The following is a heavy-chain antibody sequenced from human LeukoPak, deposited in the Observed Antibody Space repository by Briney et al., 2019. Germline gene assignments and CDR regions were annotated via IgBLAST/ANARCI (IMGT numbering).Heavy chain of an antibody. D-gene: IGHD1-26*01. J-gene: IGHJ4*02. Sequence: SSGTLSLTCTVSSGSINSYYWGWVRQPAGKGLEWIGRIYTTGTTNYSPSLKSRLSMSIDTSTNQFSLTLRSVTATDTAVYYCGRQGYTASYYFLDYWSQGTLVTVSS. CDR2: IYTTGTT. V-gene: IGHV4-4*07. CDR1: SGSINSYY. CDR3: GRQGYTASYYFLDY.